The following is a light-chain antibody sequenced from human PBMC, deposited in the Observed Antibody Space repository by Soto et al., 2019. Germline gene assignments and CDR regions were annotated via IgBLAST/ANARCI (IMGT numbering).Light chain of an antibody. J-gene: IGLJ1*01. CDR1: GNDVGGYNY. CDR3: SSYTSSSTYV. Sequence: QSSLTQPSSLSGSPGQSITISCTGTGNDVGGYNYVSWYQQHPGKAPKLMIYEVSNRPSGVSNRFSGSKSGNTASLTISGLQAEDEADYYCSSYTSSSTYVFGTGTKVNVL. CDR2: EVS. V-gene: IGLV2-14*01.